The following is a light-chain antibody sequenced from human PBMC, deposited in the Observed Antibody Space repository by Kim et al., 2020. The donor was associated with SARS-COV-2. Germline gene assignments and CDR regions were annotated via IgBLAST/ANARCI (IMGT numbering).Light chain of an antibody. V-gene: IGLV6-57*03. CDR1: SASIASNY. CDR2: EDN. CDR3: QSYDSSLLWV. J-gene: IGLJ3*02. Sequence: KAVTITCTRSSASIASNYVQWYQQRPGSAPTTVIYEDNQRPSGVPDRFSGSIDSSSNSASLTISGLKTEDEADYYCQSYDSSLLWVFGGGTQLTVL.